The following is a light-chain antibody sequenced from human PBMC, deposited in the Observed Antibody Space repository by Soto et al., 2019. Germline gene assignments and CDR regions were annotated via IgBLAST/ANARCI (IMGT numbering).Light chain of an antibody. Sequence: QSVLTQPHSASGTPGQRVTISCSGSSSNIGTSSVHWFQQLPRTAPKLLISTTNQRPSGVPERFSGSKSGTSASLAISGLQSEDEADYYCAAWDDSLNGHVFGTGTKVTV. CDR1: SSNIGTSS. CDR3: AAWDDSLNGHV. CDR2: TTN. V-gene: IGLV1-44*01. J-gene: IGLJ1*01.